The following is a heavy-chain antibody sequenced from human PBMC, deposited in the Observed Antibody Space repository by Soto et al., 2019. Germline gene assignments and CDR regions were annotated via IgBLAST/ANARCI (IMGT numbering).Heavy chain of an antibody. CDR2: IHYNGNT. Sequence: QVQLQVSGPGLVKPSETLSLTCTVSGDSISSYSWSWIRQPPGKGLEWIGNIHYNGNTKYSPSLKRQVTMSVDTSKNHFSLKLISVTTADPAVYFCAREGNLGRWIQPLDSWGQGTLVTVSS. CDR1: GDSISSYS. V-gene: IGHV4-59*01. J-gene: IGHJ4*02. CDR3: AREGNLGRWIQPLDS. D-gene: IGHD2-2*03.